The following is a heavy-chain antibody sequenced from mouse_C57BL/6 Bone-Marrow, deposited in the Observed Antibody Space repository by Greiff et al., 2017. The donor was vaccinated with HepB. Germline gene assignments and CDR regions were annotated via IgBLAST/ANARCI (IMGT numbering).Heavy chain of an antibody. D-gene: IGHD1-1*01. V-gene: IGHV1-52*01. CDR1: GYTFTSYW. Sequence: QVQLQQPGAELVRPGSSAKLSCKASGYTFTSYWMHWVKQRPIQGLEWIGNIDPSDSETHYNQKFKDKATLTVDKSSSTAYMRLSSLTSEDSAVYYCARGGGLRAMDYWGQGTSVTVSS. CDR3: ARGGGLRAMDY. J-gene: IGHJ4*01. CDR2: IDPSDSET.